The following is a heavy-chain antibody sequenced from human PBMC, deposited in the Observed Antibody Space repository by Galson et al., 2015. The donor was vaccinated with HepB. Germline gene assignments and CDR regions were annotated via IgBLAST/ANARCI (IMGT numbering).Heavy chain of an antibody. Sequence: SVKVSCKASGYTFTSYAMHWVRQAPGQRLEWMGWIIPILGIANYAQKFQGRVTITADKSTSTAYMELSSLRSEDTAVYYCASVYCSGGSCYGAFDIWGQGTMVTVSS. CDR3: ASVYCSGGSCYGAFDI. V-gene: IGHV1-69*10. CDR1: GYTFTSYA. CDR2: IIPILGIA. D-gene: IGHD2-15*01. J-gene: IGHJ3*02.